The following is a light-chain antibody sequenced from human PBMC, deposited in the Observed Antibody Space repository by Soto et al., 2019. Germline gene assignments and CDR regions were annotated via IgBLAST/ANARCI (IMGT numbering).Light chain of an antibody. J-gene: IGLJ2*01. CDR2: DVS. Sequence: QSVLTQPRSVSGSPGQSVTISCTGTSSDVGGYNYVSWYQQHPGKAPKLMIYDVSKRPSGVPDRFSGSKSGNTASLTISGLQAEDEADYYCCSYAGSYLVVFGGGTQLTFL. CDR1: SSDVGGYNY. V-gene: IGLV2-11*01. CDR3: CSYAGSYLVV.